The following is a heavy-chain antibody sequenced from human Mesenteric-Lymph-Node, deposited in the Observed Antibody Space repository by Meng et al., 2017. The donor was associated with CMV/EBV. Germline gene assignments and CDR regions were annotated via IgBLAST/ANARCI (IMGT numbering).Heavy chain of an antibody. Sequence: SGYTFTKYYLHWVRQAPGQGLEWMGIINPSGGSTSYAQKFQGRLTMTKDTSTSTVFMGVSSLRSEDTAVYYCARQHQPRPGAIRDLDYWGQGTLVTVSS. V-gene: IGHV1-46*01. J-gene: IGHJ4*02. CDR1: GYTFTKYY. D-gene: IGHD2-2*02. CDR3: ARQHQPRPGAIRDLDY. CDR2: INPSGGST.